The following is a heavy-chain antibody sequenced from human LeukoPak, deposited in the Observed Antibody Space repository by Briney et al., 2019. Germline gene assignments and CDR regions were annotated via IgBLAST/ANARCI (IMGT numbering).Heavy chain of an antibody. CDR1: PYYFINFW. Sequence: ESLKISCKDSPYYFINFWIGWVRQMPGKGLEWMGIIYPADSDTRYNPSFQGHVAISADRSASTAYLQWHSLKASDTAIYYCARGINDEYFQSWGQGTLVTVSS. CDR3: ARGINDEYFQS. D-gene: IGHD2/OR15-2a*01. CDR2: IYPADSDT. J-gene: IGHJ1*01. V-gene: IGHV5-51*01.